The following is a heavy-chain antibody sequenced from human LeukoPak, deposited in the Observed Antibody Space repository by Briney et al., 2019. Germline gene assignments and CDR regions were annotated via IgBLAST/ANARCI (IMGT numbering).Heavy chain of an antibody. V-gene: IGHV4-4*02. CDR2: IYHSGST. D-gene: IGHD6-13*01. J-gene: IGHJ4*02. CDR1: GGSISSSNW. Sequence: PSGTLSLTCAVSGGSISSSNWWSWVRQPPGKGLEWIGEIYHSGSTNYNPSLKSRVTISVDTSKNQFSLKLSSVTAADTAVYYCARKGVEGSSWYLDYWGQGTLVTVSS. CDR3: ARKGVEGSSWYLDY.